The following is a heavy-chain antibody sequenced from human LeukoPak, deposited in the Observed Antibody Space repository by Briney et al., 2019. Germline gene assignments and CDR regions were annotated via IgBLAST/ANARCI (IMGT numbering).Heavy chain of an antibody. CDR3: AKDAVRGSGRINWFDS. CDR1: GFTFSSYA. J-gene: IGHJ5*01. D-gene: IGHD3-10*01. Sequence: GGSLRLSRAASGFTFSSYAMSWVRQAPGKGLEWVSAISGSGDSTYYADSVKGRFTISKDNSKNTLYLLMNSLRAEDTAVYYCAKDAVRGSGRINWFDSWGQGTLVTVSS. V-gene: IGHV3-23*01. CDR2: ISGSGDST.